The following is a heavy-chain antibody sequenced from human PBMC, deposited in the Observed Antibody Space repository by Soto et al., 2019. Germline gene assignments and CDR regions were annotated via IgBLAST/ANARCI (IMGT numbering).Heavy chain of an antibody. Sequence: EASVKVSCKASGYTFTSYAMHWVRQAPGQRFEWMGWINAGNGNAKYSQKFQGRVTITRDTSASTAYMELSSLRSGDTAVYYCARGAYCSGGSCYTRGYYFDYWGQGTLVTVSS. CDR1: GYTFTSYA. V-gene: IGHV1-3*01. J-gene: IGHJ4*02. D-gene: IGHD2-15*01. CDR2: INAGNGNA. CDR3: ARGAYCSGGSCYTRGYYFDY.